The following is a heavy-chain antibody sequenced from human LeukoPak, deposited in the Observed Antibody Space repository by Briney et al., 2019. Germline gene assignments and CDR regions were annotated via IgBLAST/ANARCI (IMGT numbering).Heavy chain of an antibody. Sequence: SQTLSLTCTVSGGSISSGSYYWSWIRQPAGEGLEWIGRIYTSGSTNYNPSLKSRVTISVDTSKNQFSLKLSSVTAADTAVYYCAQEVVPAAITMHWFDPWGQGTLVTVSS. V-gene: IGHV4-61*02. CDR2: IYTSGST. CDR3: AQEVVPAAITMHWFDP. D-gene: IGHD2-2*02. J-gene: IGHJ5*02. CDR1: GGSISSGSYY.